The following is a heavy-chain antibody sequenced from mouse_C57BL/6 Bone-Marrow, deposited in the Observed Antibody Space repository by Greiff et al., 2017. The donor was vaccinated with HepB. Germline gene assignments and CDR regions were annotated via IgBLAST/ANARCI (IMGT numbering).Heavy chain of an antibody. D-gene: IGHD1-1*01. CDR3: AREFITTVVEGYAMDY. J-gene: IGHJ4*01. Sequence: QVQLQQPGAELVKPGASVKMSCKASGYTFTSYWITWVKQRPGQGLEWIGDIYPGSGSTNYNEKFKSKATLTVDTSSSTAYMQLSSLTSEDCAVYYCAREFITTVVEGYAMDYWGQGTSVTVSS. V-gene: IGHV1-55*01. CDR2: IYPGSGST. CDR1: GYTFTSYW.